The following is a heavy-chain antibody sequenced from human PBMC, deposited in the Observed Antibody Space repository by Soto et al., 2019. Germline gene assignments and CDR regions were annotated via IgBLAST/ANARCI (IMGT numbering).Heavy chain of an antibody. J-gene: IGHJ5*02. CDR3: ARGYYGSGSYNNWFDP. CDR1: GYTFTSYD. D-gene: IGHD3-10*01. Sequence: ASVKVSCKVSGYTFTSYDINWARQATGQGLEWMGWMNPNSGNTGYAKKFQGRVTMTRNTSISTAYMELSSLRSEDTAVYYCARGYYGSGSYNNWFDPWGKGTLVTVSS. CDR2: MNPNSGNT. V-gene: IGHV1-8*01.